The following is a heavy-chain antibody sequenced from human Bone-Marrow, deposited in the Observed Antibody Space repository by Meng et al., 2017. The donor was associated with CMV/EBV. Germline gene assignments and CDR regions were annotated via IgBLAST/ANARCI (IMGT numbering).Heavy chain of an antibody. Sequence: ASVKVSCKACGCTLTGYYMDWVRQAPGQGLEWMGGSNPNSGDTNYAQKFQGRVTMTRDTSISTTPMELRKLRSDDTAVYDWAPRAPANFSSGCPPAGFFDIWGQGTMVTVSS. CDR1: GCTLTGYY. V-gene: IGHV1-2*02. CDR3: APRAPANFSSGCPPAGFFDI. CDR2: SNPNSGDT. J-gene: IGHJ3*02. D-gene: IGHD3-3*01.